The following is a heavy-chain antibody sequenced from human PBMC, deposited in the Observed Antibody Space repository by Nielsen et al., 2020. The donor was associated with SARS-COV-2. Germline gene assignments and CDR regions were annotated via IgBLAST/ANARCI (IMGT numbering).Heavy chain of an antibody. CDR3: VKDAAITIFGMAPPYYYYYGMDV. Sequence: GESLKISCSASGFTFSSYAMHWVRQAPGKGLEYVSAISSNGGSTYYADSVKGRFTISRDNSKNTLYLQMSSLRAEDTAVYYCVKDAAITIFGMAPPYYYYYGMDVWGQGTTVTVSS. D-gene: IGHD3-3*01. V-gene: IGHV3-64D*06. CDR2: ISSNGGST. CDR1: GFTFSSYA. J-gene: IGHJ6*02.